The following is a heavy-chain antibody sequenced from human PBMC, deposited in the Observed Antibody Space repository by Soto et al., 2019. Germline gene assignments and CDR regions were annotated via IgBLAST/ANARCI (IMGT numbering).Heavy chain of an antibody. CDR1: GFTFSSYA. J-gene: IGHJ1*01. D-gene: IGHD3-3*01. V-gene: IGHV3-23*01. Sequence: GGSLRLSCAASGFTFSSYAMSWIRQAPGKGLEWVSAISGSGGSTYYADSVKGRFTISRDNSKNTLYLQMNSLRAEDTAVYYCAKGRQVTIFGVASDFQHWGQGILVTVSS. CDR2: ISGSGGST. CDR3: AKGRQVTIFGVASDFQH.